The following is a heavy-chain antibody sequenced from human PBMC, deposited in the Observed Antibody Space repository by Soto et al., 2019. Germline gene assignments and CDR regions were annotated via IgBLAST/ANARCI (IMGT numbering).Heavy chain of an antibody. D-gene: IGHD1-26*01. Sequence: ASVKVSCKASGYTFTNYDINWVRQATGQGLEWMGWMNPSNGNTGYAQKFQGRVTMTRDTSISTAYMELSSLTSADTAVYYCARFVRHQLPTIDYWGQGALVTVSS. CDR3: ARFVRHQLPTIDY. CDR1: GYTFTNYD. J-gene: IGHJ4*02. CDR2: MNPSNGNT. V-gene: IGHV1-8*01.